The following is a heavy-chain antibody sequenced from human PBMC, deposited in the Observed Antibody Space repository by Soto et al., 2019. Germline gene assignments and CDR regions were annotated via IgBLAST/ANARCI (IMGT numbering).Heavy chain of an antibody. CDR2: INAGNGNT. D-gene: IGHD3-22*01. CDR3: ARDPNDSSAYYHHYYYGMDV. Sequence: ASVKVSCKASGYPFTSYGIHWVRQAPGQRLEWTGWINAGNGNTKYSEKFQGRVTITRDTSASTAYLELSSLRSEDTAVYYCARDPNDSSAYYHHYYYGMDVWGQGTTVTV. CDR1: GYPFTSYG. V-gene: IGHV1-3*01. J-gene: IGHJ6*02.